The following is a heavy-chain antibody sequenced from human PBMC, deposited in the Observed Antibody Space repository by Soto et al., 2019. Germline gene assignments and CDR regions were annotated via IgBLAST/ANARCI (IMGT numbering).Heavy chain of an antibody. CDR2: ISSSSSYI. J-gene: IGHJ6*03. CDR1: GFTFSSYS. Sequence: EVQLVESGGGLVKPGGSLRLSCAASGFTFSSYSMNWVRQAPGKGLEWVSSISSSSSYIYYADSVKGRFTISRDNAKNSLYLQMNSLRAEDTAVYYCARDRDTKGVYYYMDVWGKGTTVTVSS. CDR3: ARDRDTKGVYYYMDV. D-gene: IGHD5-18*01. V-gene: IGHV3-21*01.